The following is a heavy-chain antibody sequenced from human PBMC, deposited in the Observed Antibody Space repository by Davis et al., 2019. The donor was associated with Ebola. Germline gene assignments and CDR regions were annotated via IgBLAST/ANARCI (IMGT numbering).Heavy chain of an antibody. Sequence: MPSETLSLTCAVYGGSFSGYYWSWIRQPPGKGLEWIGEINHSGSTNYNPSLKSRVTISVDTSKNQFSLKLSSVTAADTAVYYCARRTTSGWVTVWFDPWGQGTLVTVSS. CDR1: GGSFSGYY. J-gene: IGHJ5*02. CDR2: INHSGST. CDR3: ARRTTSGWVTVWFDP. D-gene: IGHD6-19*01. V-gene: IGHV4-34*01.